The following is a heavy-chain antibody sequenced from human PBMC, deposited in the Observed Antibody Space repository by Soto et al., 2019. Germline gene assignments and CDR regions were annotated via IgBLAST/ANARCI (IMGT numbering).Heavy chain of an antibody. V-gene: IGHV1-18*01. CDR2: ISAYNGNT. D-gene: IGHD5-12*01. Sequence: ASVKVSCKASGYTFTSYGISWVREAPGQGLEWMGWISAYNGNTNYAQKLQGRVTMTTDTSTSTAYMELRSLRSDDTAVYYCARDSIIVATKGRFDYWGQGTLVTVST. CDR1: GYTFTSYG. CDR3: ARDSIIVATKGRFDY. J-gene: IGHJ4*02.